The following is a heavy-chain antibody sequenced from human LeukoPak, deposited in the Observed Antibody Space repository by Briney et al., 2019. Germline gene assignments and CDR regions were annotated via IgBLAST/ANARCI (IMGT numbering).Heavy chain of an antibody. V-gene: IGHV4-59*01. CDR3: ARFRYDDYRLDY. D-gene: IGHD4-17*01. Sequence: SETLSLTCTVSGGSISSYYWSWIRQPPGKGLEWIGYIYYSGSTNYNPSLKSRVTISVDTSKNQFSLKLSSVTAADTAVYYCARFRYDDYRLDYWGQGTLVTVSS. J-gene: IGHJ4*02. CDR2: IYYSGST. CDR1: GGSISSYY.